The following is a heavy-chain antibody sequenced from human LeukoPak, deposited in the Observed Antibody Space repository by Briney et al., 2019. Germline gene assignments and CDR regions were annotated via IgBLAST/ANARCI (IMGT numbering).Heavy chain of an antibody. D-gene: IGHD2-15*01. J-gene: IGHJ4*02. CDR3: ARVAWGYCSGGSCSDGPFDY. CDR1: GYTFTNYY. CDR2: INPSGGST. Sequence: GASVKVSCKTSGYTFTNYYMHWVRQAPGQGLEWMGVINPSGGSTTYAQKLQGRVTMTTDTSTSTAYMELRSLRSDDTAVYYCARVAWGYCSGGSCSDGPFDYWGQGTLVTVSS. V-gene: IGHV1-46*01.